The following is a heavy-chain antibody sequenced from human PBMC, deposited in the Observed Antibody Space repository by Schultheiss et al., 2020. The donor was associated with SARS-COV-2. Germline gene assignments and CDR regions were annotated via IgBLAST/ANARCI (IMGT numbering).Heavy chain of an antibody. J-gene: IGHJ6*02. CDR2: IYYSGST. CDR1: GGSISSGGYY. CDR3: ARDSVGAAPYYYYGMDV. V-gene: IGHV4-61*08. Sequence: SETLSLTCTVSGGSISSGGYYWSWIRQPPGKGLEWIGYIYYSGSTNYNPSLKSRVTISVDTSKNQFSLKLSSVTAADTAVYYCARDSVGAAPYYYYGMDVWGQGTTVTVSS. D-gene: IGHD4-23*01.